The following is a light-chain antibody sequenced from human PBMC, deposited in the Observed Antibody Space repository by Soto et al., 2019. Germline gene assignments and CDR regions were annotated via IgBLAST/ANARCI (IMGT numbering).Light chain of an antibody. CDR2: GAS. V-gene: IGKV3-20*01. CDR3: HHYAASPPS. Sequence: EIVLTQSPGTLSLSPGDRATLSCRASQSVSSNYLAWYPQPPGQPPRLLIYGASSRATDIPDRFSGSGSGTDFTLTISRLEPEDPAVYYCHHYAASPPSFGQGTKVDIK. J-gene: IGKJ1*01. CDR1: QSVSSNY.